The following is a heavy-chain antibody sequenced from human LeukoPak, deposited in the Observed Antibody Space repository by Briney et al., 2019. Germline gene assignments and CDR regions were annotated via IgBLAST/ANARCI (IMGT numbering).Heavy chain of an antibody. CDR2: ITSSSSYI. Sequence: GESLRLSCAASGFTFSTYNMNWVRQAPGKGLEWLSSITSSSSYIYYADSVKGRFTISRDNAKNSLYLQMNSLRAEDTALYYCARGGRVYDFWSGLSGDYYYYYMDVWGKGTTVTVSS. J-gene: IGHJ6*03. D-gene: IGHD3-3*01. CDR3: ARGGRVYDFWSGLSGDYYYYYMDV. V-gene: IGHV3-21*04. CDR1: GFTFSTYN.